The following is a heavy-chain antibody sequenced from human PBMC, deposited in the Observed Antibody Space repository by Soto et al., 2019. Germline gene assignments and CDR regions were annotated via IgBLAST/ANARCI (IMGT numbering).Heavy chain of an antibody. D-gene: IGHD3-10*01. CDR3: ARRKSGTRDAFDI. Sequence: GASLKIACRGSGYSFTSYRMIWMRQMPGKGLEWMGRIDPSDSYTNYSPSFQGHVTISADKSISTAYLQWSSLKASDTAMYYCARRKSGTRDAFDIWGQGTMVTV. CDR2: IDPSDSYT. V-gene: IGHV5-10-1*01. J-gene: IGHJ3*02. CDR1: GYSFTSYR.